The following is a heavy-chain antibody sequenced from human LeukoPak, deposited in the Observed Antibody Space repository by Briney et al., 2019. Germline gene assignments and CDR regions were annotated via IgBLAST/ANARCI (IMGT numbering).Heavy chain of an antibody. D-gene: IGHD4-17*01. CDR3: ARDVDYGDSGVLDY. Sequence: GASVKVSCKASVGTFSSYVISWVRQAPGQGLEWMGRIIPILCIANYAQKLQGRVTITADKCTSTDYMELSSLRSEDTAVYYCARDVDYGDSGVLDYWGQGTLVTVSS. J-gene: IGHJ4*02. V-gene: IGHV1-69*04. CDR1: VGTFSSYV. CDR2: IIPILCIA.